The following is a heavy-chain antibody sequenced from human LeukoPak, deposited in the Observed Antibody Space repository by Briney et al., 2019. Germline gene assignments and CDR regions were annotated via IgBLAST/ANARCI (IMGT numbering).Heavy chain of an antibody. CDR1: GFTFSSST. Sequence: SVKVSCKASGFTFSSSTMQWVRQARGQRLEWIGWIVVGSGNTNYAQKFQERVTISRDMSTSTAYMELSSLTSEDTAVFYCAADGPADLFDGSEDPPRDAFEIWGQGTMVTVSS. J-gene: IGHJ3*02. D-gene: IGHD3-22*01. V-gene: IGHV1-58*02. CDR3: AADGPADLFDGSEDPPRDAFEI. CDR2: IVVGSGNT.